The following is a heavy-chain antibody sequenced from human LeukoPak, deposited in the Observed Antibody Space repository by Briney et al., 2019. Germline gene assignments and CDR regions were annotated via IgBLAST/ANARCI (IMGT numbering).Heavy chain of an antibody. V-gene: IGHV4-30-2*01. J-gene: IGHJ4*02. CDR2: IYHSGST. D-gene: IGHD4-11*01. CDR3: ARGPPTVTTPYYFDY. CDR1: GGSISSGGYY. Sequence: PSETLSLTSTVSGGSISSGGYYWSWIRQPPGKGLEWIGYIYHSGSTYYNPSLKSRVTISVDRSKNQFSLKLSSVTAADTAVYYCARGPPTVTTPYYFDYWGQGTLVTVSS.